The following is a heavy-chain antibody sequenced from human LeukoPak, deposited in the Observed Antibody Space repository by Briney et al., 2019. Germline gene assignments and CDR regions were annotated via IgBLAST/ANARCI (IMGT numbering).Heavy chain of an antibody. Sequence: PGGSLRLSCAASGFTFSTYAMTWVRQAPGKGLEWVSSISGSGGSPLYTDSVKGRFSISRDNSKNTLYLQMNSLRADDTAVYYCAKLGMVRGEGYWGQGTLVTVST. J-gene: IGHJ4*02. D-gene: IGHD3-10*01. V-gene: IGHV3-23*01. CDR2: ISGSGGSP. CDR3: AKLGMVRGEGY. CDR1: GFTFSTYA.